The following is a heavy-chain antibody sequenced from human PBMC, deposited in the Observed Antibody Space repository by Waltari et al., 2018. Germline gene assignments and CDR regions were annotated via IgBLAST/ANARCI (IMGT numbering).Heavy chain of an antibody. V-gene: IGHV4-59*01. CDR3: ARGDNWNYGPSGGSFDY. Sequence: QVQLQESGPGLVKPSETLSLTCTVSGGSISSYYWSWIRQPPGKGLEWIGYIYYSGSTNYNPSLKSRVTISVDTSKTQFSLKLSSVTAADTAVYYCARGDNWNYGPSGGSFDYWGQGTLVTVSS. D-gene: IGHD1-7*01. CDR2: IYYSGST. J-gene: IGHJ4*02. CDR1: GGSISSYY.